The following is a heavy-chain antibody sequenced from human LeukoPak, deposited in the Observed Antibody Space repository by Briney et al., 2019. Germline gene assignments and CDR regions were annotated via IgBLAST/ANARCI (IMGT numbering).Heavy chain of an antibody. Sequence: ASVKVSCKASGYTFTGYYMHWVRQAPGQGLEWMGWINPNSGGTNYAQKFQGRVTMTRDTSISTAYMELSRLRSDDTAVYYCARDFYGSGSYYNSAEYFQHWGQGTLVTVSS. V-gene: IGHV1-2*02. J-gene: IGHJ1*01. CDR2: INPNSGGT. D-gene: IGHD3-10*01. CDR1: GYTFTGYY. CDR3: ARDFYGSGSYYNSAEYFQH.